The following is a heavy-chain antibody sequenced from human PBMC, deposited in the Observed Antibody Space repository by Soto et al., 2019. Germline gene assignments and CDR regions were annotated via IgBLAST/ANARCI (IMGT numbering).Heavy chain of an antibody. V-gene: IGHV1-18*01. J-gene: IGHJ5*02. CDR2: ISAYNGNT. D-gene: IGHD2-21*02. CDR3: ARLASVAYCGGDCYSFWFDP. Sequence: ASVKVSCKASGYTFTSYGISWVRHAPGQGLEWMGWISAYNGNTNYAQKLQGRVTMTTDTSTSTAYMELRSLRSDDTAVYYCARLASVAYCGGDCYSFWFDPWGQGTLVTVSS. CDR1: GYTFTSYG.